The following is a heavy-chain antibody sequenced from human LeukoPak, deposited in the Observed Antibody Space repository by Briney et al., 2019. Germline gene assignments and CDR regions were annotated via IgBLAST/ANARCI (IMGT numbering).Heavy chain of an antibody. V-gene: IGHV4-4*02. CDR2: IYHSGST. J-gene: IGHJ5*02. D-gene: IGHD3-10*01. CDR3: AREVHYYGSGTYFFWFDP. Sequence: SETLSLTCAVSGGSISSSNWWSWVRQPPGKGLEWIGEIYHSGSTNYNPSLKSRVTISVDKSKNQFSLKLTSVTAADTAIYYCAREVHYYGSGTYFFWFDPWGQGTLVTVSS. CDR1: GGSISSSNW.